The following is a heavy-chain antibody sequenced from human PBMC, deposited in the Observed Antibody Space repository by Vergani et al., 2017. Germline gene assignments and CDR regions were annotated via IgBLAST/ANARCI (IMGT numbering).Heavy chain of an antibody. V-gene: IGHV4-4*03. CDR2: IYHSGTT. CDR3: AISTSGSYWGGYYYYGMDV. J-gene: IGHJ6*02. D-gene: IGHD1-26*01. Sequence: QVQLQESGPGLVKPPGTLSLTCAVSGGSISSSNWWSWVRQPPGKGLEWIGEIYHSGTTNYKPSLKSRVTISEDKSKNQFSLKLSSVTAADTTVYYCAISTSGSYWGGYYYYGMDVWGQGTTVTVSS. CDR1: GGSISSSNW.